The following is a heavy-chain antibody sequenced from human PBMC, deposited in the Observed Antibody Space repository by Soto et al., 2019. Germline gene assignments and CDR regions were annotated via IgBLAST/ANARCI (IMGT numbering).Heavy chain of an antibody. V-gene: IGHV4-59*01. D-gene: IGHD3-16*01. CDR2: VYYTGST. J-gene: IGHJ6*03. CDR3: ARTLDYGHMDV. CDR1: GGSISNFY. Sequence: SETLSLTCTVSGGSISNFYWSWIRQPPGKGLEWIGYVYYTGSTNYNPSLKSRLTISVDTSKNQFSLKLTSVTAADTAVYYCARTLDYGHMDVWGKGTTVTVSS.